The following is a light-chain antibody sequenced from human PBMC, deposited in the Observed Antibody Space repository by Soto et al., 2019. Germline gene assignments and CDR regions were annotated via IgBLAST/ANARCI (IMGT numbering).Light chain of an antibody. V-gene: IGLV1-44*01. CDR2: SNN. CDR1: SSNIGSNT. CDR3: ATWDDSLTAIYV. Sequence: QSVLTQPPSASGTPGQRVAISCSGSSSNIGSNTVNWYQQLPGTAPKLLIYSNNQRPSEVPDRFSGSKSGTSASLAISGLQSEDEAVYYCATWDDSLTAIYVFGTGTK. J-gene: IGLJ1*01.